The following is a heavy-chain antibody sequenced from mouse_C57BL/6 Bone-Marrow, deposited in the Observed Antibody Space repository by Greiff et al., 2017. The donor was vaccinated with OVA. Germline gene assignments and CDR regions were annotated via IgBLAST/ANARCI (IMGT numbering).Heavy chain of an antibody. CDR1: GFNIQDDY. J-gene: IGHJ2*01. V-gene: IGHV14-4*01. D-gene: IGHD1-1*01. Sequence: EVKLQESGAELVRPGASVKLSCTASGFNIQDDYMHWVKQRPEQGLEWIGWIDPENGDTEYASKFQGKATITADTSSNTAYLQLSSLTSEDTAVYYCTFYSYYFDYWGQGTTLTVSS. CDR3: TFYSYYFDY. CDR2: IDPENGDT.